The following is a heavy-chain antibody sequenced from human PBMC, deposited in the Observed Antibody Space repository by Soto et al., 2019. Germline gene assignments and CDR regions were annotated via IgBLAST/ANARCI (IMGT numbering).Heavy chain of an antibody. D-gene: IGHD6-19*01. J-gene: IGHJ6*02. V-gene: IGHV3-30*18. CDR1: GFTFSSYG. Sequence: QVQLVESGGGVVQPGRSLRLSCAASGFTFSSYGMHWVRQAPGKGLEWVAVISYDGSNKYYADSVKGRFTISRDNSKNTLYLQMNRLRAEDTAVYYCAKEIGVAGYYYYGMDVWGQGTTVTVSS. CDR3: AKEIGVAGYYYYGMDV. CDR2: ISYDGSNK.